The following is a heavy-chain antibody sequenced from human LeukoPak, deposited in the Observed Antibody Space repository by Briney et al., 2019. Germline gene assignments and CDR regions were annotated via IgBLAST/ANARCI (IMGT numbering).Heavy chain of an antibody. V-gene: IGHV4-4*07. CDR1: GGSISSYY. D-gene: IGHD2-2*02. Sequence: SETLSLTCTVSGGSISSYYWSWIRQPAGKGLEWIGRIYTSGSTNYNPSLKGRVTMSVDTSKNQFSLKLSSVTAADTAVYYCARVARSIVVVPAAIGDSGYDKNYYYYYYMDVWGKGTTVTVSS. J-gene: IGHJ6*03. CDR2: IYTSGST. CDR3: ARVARSIVVVPAAIGDSGYDKNYYYYYYMDV.